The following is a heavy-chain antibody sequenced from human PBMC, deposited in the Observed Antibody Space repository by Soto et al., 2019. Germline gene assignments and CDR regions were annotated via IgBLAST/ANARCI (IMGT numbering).Heavy chain of an antibody. J-gene: IGHJ6*02. CDR2: INPSGGST. Sequence: VASVKVSCKAAGYTFTSYGISWVRQAPGQGLEWMGIINPSGGSTSYAQKFQGRVTMTRDTSTSTVYMELSSLRSEDTAVYYCARAIAGSDYYYYGMDVWGQGTTVTVS. CDR1: GYTFTSYG. CDR3: ARAIAGSDYYYYGMDV. V-gene: IGHV1-46*01. D-gene: IGHD6-13*01.